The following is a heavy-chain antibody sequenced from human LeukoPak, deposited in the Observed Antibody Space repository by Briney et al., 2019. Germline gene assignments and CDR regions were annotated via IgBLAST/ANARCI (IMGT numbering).Heavy chain of an antibody. D-gene: IGHD6-13*01. CDR1: GFTFTNYG. J-gene: IGHJ4*02. V-gene: IGHV3-30*03. CDR3: ARGSSHLDY. Sequence: GGSLRLSCAASGFTFTNYGMSWVRQAPGKGLEWVAVISYDGSNKYYADSVKGRFIISRDNSKSTVYLQMNSLRAEDTAVYYCARGSSHLDYWGLGTLVTVSS. CDR2: ISYDGSNK.